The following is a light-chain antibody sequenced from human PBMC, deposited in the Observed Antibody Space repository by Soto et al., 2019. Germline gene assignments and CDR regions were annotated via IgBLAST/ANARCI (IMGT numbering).Light chain of an antibody. Sequence: EIVLTQSPATLSVSPGERATLSCRASQTVASNLAWYQQKPGQAPRLLIYSTSTRATDIPDRFSGSGSGTEFTLTISSLQSEDFAVYYWQQYNDWPPVTFGRWTRLEIK. CDR2: STS. CDR1: QTVASN. J-gene: IGKJ5*01. CDR3: QQYNDWPPVT. V-gene: IGKV3-15*01.